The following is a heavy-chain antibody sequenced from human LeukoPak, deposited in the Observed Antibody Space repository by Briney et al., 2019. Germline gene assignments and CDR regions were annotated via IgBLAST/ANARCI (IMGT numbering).Heavy chain of an antibody. V-gene: IGHV1-2*02. CDR2: INPNSGGT. Sequence: GASVKVSCKASGYTFTSYGISWVRQAPGQGLEWMGWINPNSGGTNYAQSFQGRVTMTRDTSISTAYMELSRLRSDDTAIYYCALVGEALDYWGQGTLVTVSS. J-gene: IGHJ4*02. CDR1: GYTFTSYG. D-gene: IGHD4-17*01. CDR3: ALVGEALDY.